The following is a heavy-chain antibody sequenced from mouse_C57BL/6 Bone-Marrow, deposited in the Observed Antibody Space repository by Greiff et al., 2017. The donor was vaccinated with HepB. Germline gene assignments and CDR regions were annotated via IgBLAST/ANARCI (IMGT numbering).Heavy chain of an antibody. CDR3: ATPFTTVVATAPSSFAY. CDR2: IYPGSGST. V-gene: IGHV1-55*01. Sequence: VQLQQPGAELVKPGASVKMSCKASGYTFTSYWITWVKQRPGQGLEWIGDIYPGSGSTNYNEKFKSKATLTVDTSSSTAYMQLSSLTSEDSAVYYCATPFTTVVATAPSSFAYWGQGTLVTVSA. J-gene: IGHJ3*01. D-gene: IGHD1-1*01. CDR1: GYTFTSYW.